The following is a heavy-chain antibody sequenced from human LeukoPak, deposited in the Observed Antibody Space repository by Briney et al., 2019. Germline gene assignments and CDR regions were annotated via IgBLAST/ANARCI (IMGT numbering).Heavy chain of an antibody. Sequence: SETLSLTCTVSGGSISSSSYYWGWIRQPPGKGLEWIGSIYYSGSTYYNPSLKSRVTISVDTSKNQFSLKLSSVTAADTAVYFCARDPASGYSTKRYYFDYWGQGTLVTVSS. J-gene: IGHJ4*02. CDR3: ARDPASGYSTKRYYFDY. CDR2: IYYSGST. CDR1: GGSISSSSYY. V-gene: IGHV4-39*07. D-gene: IGHD6-13*01.